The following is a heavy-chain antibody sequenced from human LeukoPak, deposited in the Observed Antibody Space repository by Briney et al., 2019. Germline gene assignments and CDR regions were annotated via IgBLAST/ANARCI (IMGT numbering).Heavy chain of an antibody. CDR2: IYSGGST. Sequence: GGSLRLSCAASGFTVSSNYMSWVRQAPGKGLEWVSVIYSGGSTYYADSVKGRLTISRDNSKNTLYLQMNSLKAEDTAVYYCARDPDGYRQGHHFDYWGQGTLVTVSS. D-gene: IGHD5-18*01. J-gene: IGHJ4*02. CDR1: GFTVSSNY. CDR3: ARDPDGYRQGHHFDY. V-gene: IGHV3-66*01.